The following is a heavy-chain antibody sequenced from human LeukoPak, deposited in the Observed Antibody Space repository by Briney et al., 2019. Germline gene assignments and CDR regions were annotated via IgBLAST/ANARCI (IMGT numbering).Heavy chain of an antibody. CDR2: IFSGGTT. V-gene: IGHV3-53*01. D-gene: IGHD6-13*01. J-gene: IGHJ4*02. CDR1: GFTVSSSY. Sequence: GGSLRLSCAAPGFTVSSSYMSWVRQAPGKGLEWVSIIFSGGTTYYADSVKGRFTISRDNSKNTLYLQMNSLRAEDTAVYYCAKAGYSSSWPFDYWGQGTLVIVSS. CDR3: AKAGYSSSWPFDY.